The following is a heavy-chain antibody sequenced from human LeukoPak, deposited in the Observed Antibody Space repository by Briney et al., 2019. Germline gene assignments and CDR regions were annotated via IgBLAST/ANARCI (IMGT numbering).Heavy chain of an antibody. CDR1: GGSISSYY. V-gene: IGHV4-59*01. D-gene: IGHD1-14*01. J-gene: IGHJ4*02. CDR3: ARGGRISAGGIYYFDY. CDR2: IYSSGTT. Sequence: SETLSLTCTVSGGSISSYYWNWIRQPPGKGLEWIGCIYSSGTTNNLSLNSRVTISGDKSKNQFSLKLSSVTAADTAVYYCARGGRISAGGIYYFDYWGQGTLVTVSS.